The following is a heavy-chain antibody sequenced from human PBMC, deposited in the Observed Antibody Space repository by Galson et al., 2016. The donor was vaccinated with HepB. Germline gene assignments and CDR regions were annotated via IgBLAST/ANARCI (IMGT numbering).Heavy chain of an antibody. CDR3: ARDLSYSGSGSYYY. J-gene: IGHJ4*02. CDR1: GFSSSNYW. Sequence: SLRLSCAASGFSSSNYWMTWVRQAPGKGLEWVANINQDGGDKYYMDSVKGRFTVSKDNAKNSVYLQMNSLRAEDTAVYFCARDLSYSGSGSYYYWGQGTLVTVSS. CDR2: INQDGGDK. D-gene: IGHD3-10*01. V-gene: IGHV3-7*01.